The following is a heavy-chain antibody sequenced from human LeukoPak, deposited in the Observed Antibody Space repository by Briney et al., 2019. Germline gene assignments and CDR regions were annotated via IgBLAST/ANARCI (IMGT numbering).Heavy chain of an antibody. CDR2: FDPEDGET. CDR1: GYTLTELS. V-gene: IGHV1-24*01. CDR3: ATESKWELRRTLDAFDI. Sequence: GASVEVSCKVSGYTLTELSMHWVRQAPGKGLEWMGGFDPEDGETIYAQKFQGRVTMTEDTSTDTAYMELSSLRSEDTAVYYCATESKWELRRTLDAFDIWGQGTMVTVSS. J-gene: IGHJ3*02. D-gene: IGHD1-26*01.